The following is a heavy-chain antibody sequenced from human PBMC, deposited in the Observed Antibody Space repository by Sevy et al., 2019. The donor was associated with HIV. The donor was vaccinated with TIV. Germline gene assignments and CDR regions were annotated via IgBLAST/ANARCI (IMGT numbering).Heavy chain of an antibody. CDR3: AKALNPALESMIEVILRTLKGFDV. CDR1: GFTFNTHA. CDR2: ISGPGLST. V-gene: IGHV3-23*01. Sequence: GGSLRLSCTASGFTFNTHAMTWVRQAPGKGLEWVSVISGPGLSTYYADSVKGRFTISRVNSQNTLYLQMNSLRVDDTGTYYCAKALNPALESMIEVILRTLKGFDVWGQGTMVTVSS. D-gene: IGHD3-22*01. J-gene: IGHJ3*01.